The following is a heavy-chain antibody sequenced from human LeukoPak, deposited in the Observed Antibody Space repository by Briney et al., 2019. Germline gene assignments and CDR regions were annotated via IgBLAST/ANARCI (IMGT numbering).Heavy chain of an antibody. CDR3: TTDPISYYYDSRVDY. CDR1: GFTFSNAW. CDR2: FKSKTDGGTT. D-gene: IGHD3-22*01. V-gene: IGHV3-15*01. Sequence: GGSLILSCAASGFTFSNAWMSWGRQAPGKGLELVGRFKSKTDGGTTDSAAPVEGRFTISRDDSKNTLYLQMNSLKTEDTAVYYCTTDPISYYYDSRVDYWGQGTLVTVSS. J-gene: IGHJ4*02.